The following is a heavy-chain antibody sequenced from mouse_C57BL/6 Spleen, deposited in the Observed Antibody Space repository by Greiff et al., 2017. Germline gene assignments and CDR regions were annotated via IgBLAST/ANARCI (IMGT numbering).Heavy chain of an antibody. V-gene: IGHV1-52*01. J-gene: IGHJ4*01. Sequence: QVQLQQPGAELVRPGSSVKLSCKASGYTFTSYWMHWVKQRPIQGLEWIGNIDPSDSETHYNQQFKDKATLTVDKSSSTAYMQLSSLTSEDSAVXYCARLPSYYDGSSYEAMDYWGQGTSVTVSS. CDR1: GYTFTSYW. CDR3: ARLPSYYDGSSYEAMDY. D-gene: IGHD1-1*01. CDR2: IDPSDSET.